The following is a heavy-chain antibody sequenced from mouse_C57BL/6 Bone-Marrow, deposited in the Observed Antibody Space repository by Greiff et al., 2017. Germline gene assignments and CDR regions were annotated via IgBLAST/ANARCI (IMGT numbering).Heavy chain of an antibody. D-gene: IGHD2-5*01. CDR3: ARAWSNYAGGAMDY. CDR2: ISYDGSN. J-gene: IGHJ4*01. CDR1: GYSITSGYY. Sequence: DVKLQESGPGLVKPSQSLSLTCSVTGYSITSGYYWNWIRQFPGNKLEWMGYISYDGSNNYNPSLKNRISITRDTSKNQFFLKLNSVTTEDTATYYCARAWSNYAGGAMDYWGQGTSVTVSS. V-gene: IGHV3-6*01.